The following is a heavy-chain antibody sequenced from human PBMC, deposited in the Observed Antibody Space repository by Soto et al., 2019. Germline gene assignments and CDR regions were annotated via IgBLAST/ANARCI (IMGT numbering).Heavy chain of an antibody. J-gene: IGHJ5*01. D-gene: IGHD1-1*01. Sequence: GESLKISCKASGYNFTAFWIHWVRQMPGKGLEWLGKIDPSDSYTNYSPSFEGHVTISTDNSITTAYLQWSSLRASDTALYFCARVYKNWFDSWAQGTMVTVSS. CDR3: ARVYKNWFDS. CDR2: IDPSDSYT. CDR1: GYNFTAFW. V-gene: IGHV5-10-1*01.